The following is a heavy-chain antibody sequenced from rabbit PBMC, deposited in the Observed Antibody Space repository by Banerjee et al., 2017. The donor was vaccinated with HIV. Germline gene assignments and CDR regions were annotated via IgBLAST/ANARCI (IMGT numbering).Heavy chain of an antibody. D-gene: IGHD6-1*01. J-gene: IGHJ4*01. CDR3: ARSNTYGYAGSNL. CDR1: GIDFSSNA. V-gene: IGHV1S40*01. Sequence: QSLEESGGGLVKPEGSLTLTCKASGIDFSSNAMSWVRQAPGKGLEWIGCIYAGSSGSTYYASWAKGRFTISKTSSTTVTLQMTSLTAADTATYFCARSNTYGYAGSNLWGPGTLVT. CDR2: IYAGSSGST.